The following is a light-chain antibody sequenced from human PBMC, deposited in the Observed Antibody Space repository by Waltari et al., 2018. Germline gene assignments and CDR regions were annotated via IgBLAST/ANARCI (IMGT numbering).Light chain of an antibody. CDR2: WAS. V-gene: IGKV4-1*01. CDR1: QTVLYSSNNKNY. Sequence: DIVLTQSPDSLALSLCESATINCTSCQTVLYSSNNKNYLAWHHHKPGQPPKLLIYWASTRESGVPDRFSGSGSGTDFTLTISSLQAEDVAAYYCQQYHSSPFTFGQGTRLEIK. J-gene: IGKJ5*01. CDR3: QQYHSSPFT.